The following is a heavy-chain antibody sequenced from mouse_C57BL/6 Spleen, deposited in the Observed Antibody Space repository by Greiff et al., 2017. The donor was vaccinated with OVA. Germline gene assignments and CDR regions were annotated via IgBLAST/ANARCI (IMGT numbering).Heavy chain of an antibody. Sequence: QVQLQQSGPELVKPGASVKISCKASGYAFSSSWMNWVKQRPGKGLEWIGRIYPGDGDTNYNGKFKGKATLTADKSSSTAYMQLSSLTSEDSAVXFCASSYGSSFYAMDYWGQGTSVTVSS. J-gene: IGHJ4*01. V-gene: IGHV1-82*01. CDR2: IYPGDGDT. D-gene: IGHD1-1*01. CDR1: GYAFSSSW. CDR3: ASSYGSSFYAMDY.